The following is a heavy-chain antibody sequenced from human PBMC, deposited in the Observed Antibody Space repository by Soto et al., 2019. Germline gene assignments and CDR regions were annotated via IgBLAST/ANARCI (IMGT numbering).Heavy chain of an antibody. D-gene: IGHD6-13*01. Sequence: VGSLRLACASSGITFRSSTMNWVRQAPGKGLDWAATISRNIPYIYYTDALRGRFTISRDNAKNSLHLQMNSLRAEDTAVYYCTRDASRDSSARGWFDPWGPGTLVTVSS. J-gene: IGHJ5*02. CDR1: GITFRSST. CDR3: TRDASRDSSARGWFDP. V-gene: IGHV3-21*01. CDR2: ISRNIPYI.